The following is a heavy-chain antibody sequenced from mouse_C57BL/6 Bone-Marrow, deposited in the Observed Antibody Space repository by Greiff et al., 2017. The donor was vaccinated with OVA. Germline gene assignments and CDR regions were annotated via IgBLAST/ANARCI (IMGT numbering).Heavy chain of an antibody. V-gene: IGHV14-4*01. D-gene: IGHD1-1*01. CDR2: IDPENGDT. CDR1: GFNIKDDY. CDR3: TRPISTVVAHWYFDV. Sequence: VQLQQSGAELVRPGASVKLSCTASGFNIKDDYMHWVKQRPEQGLEWIGWIDPENGDTEYASKFQGKATITADTSSNTAYLQLSSLTSEDTAVYYCTRPISTVVAHWYFDVWGTGTTVTVSS. J-gene: IGHJ1*03.